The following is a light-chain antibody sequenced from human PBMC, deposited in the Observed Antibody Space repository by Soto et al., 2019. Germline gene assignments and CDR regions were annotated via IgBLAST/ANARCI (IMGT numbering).Light chain of an antibody. CDR3: QQSYSTTWT. J-gene: IGKJ1*01. CDR1: QSISSY. CDR2: TTS. V-gene: IGKV1-39*01. Sequence: DIQMTQSPSSLSAYVGDRVTITCRASQSISSYLNWYQQKPGKAPNLLMYTTSSLETGVPPRFSGSGSETDFTLTISSLQPEDFATYSCQQSYSTTWTFGQGTKVDIK.